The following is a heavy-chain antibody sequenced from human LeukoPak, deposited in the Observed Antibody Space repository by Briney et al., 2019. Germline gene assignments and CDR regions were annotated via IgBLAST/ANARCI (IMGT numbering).Heavy chain of an antibody. V-gene: IGHV4-39*07. D-gene: IGHD3-10*01. Sequence: SETLSLTCTVSGGSISSSSYYWGWIRQPPGKGLEWIGSIYYSGSTYYNPSLKSRVTISVDTSKNQFSLKLSSVTAADTAVYYCARLRPVRGPRPLDYWGQGTLVTVSS. CDR1: GGSISSSSYY. CDR3: ARLRPVRGPRPLDY. J-gene: IGHJ4*02. CDR2: IYYSGST.